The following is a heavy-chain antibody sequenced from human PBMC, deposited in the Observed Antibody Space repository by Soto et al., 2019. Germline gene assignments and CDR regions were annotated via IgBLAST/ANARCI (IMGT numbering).Heavy chain of an antibody. J-gene: IGHJ3*02. D-gene: IGHD2-15*01. Sequence: ASVKVSCKASGYTFTSYGISWVRQAPGQGLEWMGWISAYNGNTNYAQKLQGRVTMTTDTSTSTAYMELRSLRSDDTAVYYCARLGYCSGGSCYGAFDISGQGTMVTVS. V-gene: IGHV1-18*01. CDR3: ARLGYCSGGSCYGAFDI. CDR2: ISAYNGNT. CDR1: GYTFTSYG.